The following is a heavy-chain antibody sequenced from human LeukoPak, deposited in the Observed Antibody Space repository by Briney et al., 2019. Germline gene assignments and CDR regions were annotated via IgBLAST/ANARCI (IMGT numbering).Heavy chain of an antibody. V-gene: IGHV4-39*01. D-gene: IGHD6-25*01. CDR1: GGSISSSSYY. Sequence: PSETLSLTCTVSGGSISSSSYYWGWIRQPPGKGLEWIGSIYYSGSTYYNPSLKSRVTISVDTSKNQFSLKLSSVTAADTAVYYCARSAPLAASDTGGFDYWGQGTLVTVSS. J-gene: IGHJ4*02. CDR3: ARSAPLAASDTGGFDY. CDR2: IYYSGST.